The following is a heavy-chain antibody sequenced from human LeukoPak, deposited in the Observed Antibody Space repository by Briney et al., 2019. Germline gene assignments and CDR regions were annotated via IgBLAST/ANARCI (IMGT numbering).Heavy chain of an antibody. CDR2: IIPIFGTA. CDR1: GGTFSSYA. Sequence: SVKVSCKASGGTFSSYAISWVRQAPGQGLEWMGRIIPIFGTANYAQKFQGRVTITTDESTSTAYMTLSSLRSEDTAVYYWARDFGVNDSSGYRAFDIWGQGTMVTVSS. D-gene: IGHD3-22*01. J-gene: IGHJ3*02. CDR3: ARDFGVNDSSGYRAFDI. V-gene: IGHV1-69*05.